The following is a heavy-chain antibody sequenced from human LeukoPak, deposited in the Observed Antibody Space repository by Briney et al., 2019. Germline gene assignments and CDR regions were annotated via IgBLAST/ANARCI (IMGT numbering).Heavy chain of an antibody. V-gene: IGHV3-48*04. J-gene: IGHJ1*01. CDR1: GFTFSSYW. Sequence: PGGSLRLSCAASGFTFSSYWMSWVRQAPGKGLEWVSYISSSSSTIYYADSIKGRFTISRDNAKNSLYLQMNSLKTEDTAMYYCTRGYSSDWYSPEYFQHWGQGTLVTVSS. CDR3: TRGYSSDWYSPEYFQH. CDR2: ISSSSSTI. D-gene: IGHD6-19*01.